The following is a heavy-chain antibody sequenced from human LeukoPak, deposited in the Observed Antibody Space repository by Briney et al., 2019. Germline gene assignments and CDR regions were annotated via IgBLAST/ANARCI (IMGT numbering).Heavy chain of an antibody. CDR2: ISWNSGSI. CDR1: GFTFDDYA. J-gene: IGHJ6*02. Sequence: GRSLRLSCAASGFTFDDYAMHWVRHAPGKGLEWVSGISWNSGSIGYADSVKGRFTISRDNAKNSLYLQMNSLRAEDTALYYCAKENYYDSSGPTGYYYGMDVWGQGTTVTVSS. D-gene: IGHD3-22*01. CDR3: AKENYYDSSGPTGYYYGMDV. V-gene: IGHV3-9*01.